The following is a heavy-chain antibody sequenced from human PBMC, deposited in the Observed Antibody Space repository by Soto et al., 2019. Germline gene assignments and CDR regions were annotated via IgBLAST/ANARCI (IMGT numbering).Heavy chain of an antibody. Sequence: ESGGGVVPPGRSLRLSCAASGFTFSSYGMHWFRQAPGKGREWVAVIWYDGSNKNYADSVKGRFTISRDNSKNTLYLQRNSVSAEDTAVYYCAIVSDPTTADYYYYYYYRDVWCKGTTVTVSS. CDR2: IWYDGSNK. CDR1: GFTFSSYG. V-gene: IGHV3-33*01. D-gene: IGHD4-17*01. J-gene: IGHJ6*03. CDR3: AIVSDPTTADYYYYYYYRDV.